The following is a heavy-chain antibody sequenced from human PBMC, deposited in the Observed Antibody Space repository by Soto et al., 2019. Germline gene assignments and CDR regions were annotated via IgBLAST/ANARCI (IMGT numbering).Heavy chain of an antibody. D-gene: IGHD3-22*01. Sequence: SETLSLTCAVSGGSISSGGYSWSWIRQPPGKGLEWIGYIYHSGSTYYNPSLKSRVTISVDRSKNQFSLKLSSVTAADTAVYYCARSGRYYYDSSGYYSEGVVDYWGQGTLVTVSS. CDR2: IYHSGST. V-gene: IGHV4-30-2*01. J-gene: IGHJ4*02. CDR1: GGSISSGGYS. CDR3: ARSGRYYYDSSGYYSEGVVDY.